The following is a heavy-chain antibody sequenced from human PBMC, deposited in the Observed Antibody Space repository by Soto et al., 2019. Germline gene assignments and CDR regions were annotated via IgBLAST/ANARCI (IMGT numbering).Heavy chain of an antibody. V-gene: IGHV3-30-3*01. CDR2: ISYDGSNK. D-gene: IGHD3-10*01. Sequence: LSCADSGFTFSNYEMHLVRQAPGKGLEWVAVISYDGSNKYYADSVKGRFTISRDNSKNTLYLQMNSLRAEDTAVYYCAREWSGSGTPLGYYGMDVWGQGTTVTVSS. CDR1: GFTFSNYE. CDR3: AREWSGSGTPLGYYGMDV. J-gene: IGHJ6*02.